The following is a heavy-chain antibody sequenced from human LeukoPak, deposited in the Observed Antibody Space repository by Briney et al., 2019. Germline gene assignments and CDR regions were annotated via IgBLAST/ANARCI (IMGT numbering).Heavy chain of an antibody. CDR3: AGAGPGAAGGVGFDS. J-gene: IGHJ4*02. Sequence: SQTLSLTCTVSGGSISSGDYYWSWIRQPPGKGLEWIGYIYYSGSTYYNPSLKSRVTISVDTSKNQFSLKLSSVTAADTAVYYCAGAGPGAAGGVGFDSWGQGTLVTVSS. CDR2: IYYSGST. V-gene: IGHV4-30-4*01. D-gene: IGHD6-13*01. CDR1: GGSISSGDYY.